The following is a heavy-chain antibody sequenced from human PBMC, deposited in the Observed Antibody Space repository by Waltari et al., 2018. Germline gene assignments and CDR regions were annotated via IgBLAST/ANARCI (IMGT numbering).Heavy chain of an antibody. J-gene: IGHJ5*01. D-gene: IGHD3-16*01. CDR1: GASVSSGGHS. Sequence: QLQLQESGSGLVKPSQTLSLTCAVSGASVSSGGHSWSWIRRPPGRGLEWIGYINDSGSTYYNPPLKSRVTISIDSSRNQFSLKLTSVPAADTAVYYCARDPGGFDRRFDSWGQGILVTVSS. CDR2: INDSGST. CDR3: ARDPGGFDRRFDS. V-gene: IGHV4-30-2*01.